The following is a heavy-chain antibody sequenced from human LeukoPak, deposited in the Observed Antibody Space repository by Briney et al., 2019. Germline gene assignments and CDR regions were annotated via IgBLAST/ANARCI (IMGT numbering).Heavy chain of an antibody. CDR2: INPSGST. CDR3: ARGLRYFDWFYYYGMDV. V-gene: IGHV4-34*01. CDR1: GGSFSGYY. Sequence: PSETLSLTCAVYGGSFSGYYWSWIRQPPGKGLEWIGEINPSGSTNYNPSLKSRVTISVDTSKNQFSLKLSSVTAADTAVYYCARGLRYFDWFYYYGMDVWGKGTTVTVSS. J-gene: IGHJ6*04. D-gene: IGHD3-9*01.